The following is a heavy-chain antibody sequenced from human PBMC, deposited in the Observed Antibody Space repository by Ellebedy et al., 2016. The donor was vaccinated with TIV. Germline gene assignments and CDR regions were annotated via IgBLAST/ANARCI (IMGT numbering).Heavy chain of an antibody. CDR2: IIPIFGTA. V-gene: IGHV1-69*13. CDR1: GGTFSSYA. J-gene: IGHJ3*02. D-gene: IGHD1-26*01. Sequence: SVKVSXXASGGTFSSYAISWVRQAPGQGLEWMGGIIPIFGTANYAQKFQGRVTITADESTSTAYMELSSLRSEDTAVYYCARDLGDAFDIWGQGTMVTVSS. CDR3: ARDLGDAFDI.